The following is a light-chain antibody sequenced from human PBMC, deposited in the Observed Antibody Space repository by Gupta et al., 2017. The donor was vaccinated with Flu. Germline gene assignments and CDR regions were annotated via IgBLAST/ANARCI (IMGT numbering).Light chain of an antibody. CDR2: HES. CDR1: RLGDKK. Sequence: GQTAHISCSGKRLGDKKVSWYQKRPGQSPLLGSDHESQRPSGIPERFAGSNSGNTDNRTISGTQALDEADDDCQAWDTLTVSWVFGGGTQLTVL. CDR3: QAWDTLTVSWV. J-gene: IGLJ3*02. V-gene: IGLV3-1*01.